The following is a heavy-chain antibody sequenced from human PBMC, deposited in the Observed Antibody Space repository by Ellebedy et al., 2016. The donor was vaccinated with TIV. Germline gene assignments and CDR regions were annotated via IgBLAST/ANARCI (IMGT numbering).Heavy chain of an antibody. D-gene: IGHD6-13*01. CDR3: AKRVLIAAAGWGYGMDV. CDR2: LSSSGNNI. J-gene: IGHJ6*02. V-gene: IGHV3-9*01. Sequence: SLKISCAASGFIFEHYAMHWVRQVPGKGLEWVSGLSSSGNNIGSADSVEGRFTISRDNSKNTLYLQMNSLRAEDTAIYYCAKRVLIAAAGWGYGMDVWGQGTTVTVSS. CDR1: GFIFEHYA.